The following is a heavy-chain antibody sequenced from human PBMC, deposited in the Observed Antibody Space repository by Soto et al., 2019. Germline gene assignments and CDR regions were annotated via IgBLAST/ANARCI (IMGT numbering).Heavy chain of an antibody. D-gene: IGHD2-15*01. J-gene: IGHJ3*02. CDR3: AKGYCSGGSCIDAFDI. Sequence: PGGSLRFSCAASGFTFSSYAMSWVRQAPGKGLEWVSAISGSGGSTYYADSVKGRFTISRDNSKNTLYLQMNSLRAEDTAVYYCAKGYCSGGSCIDAFDIWGQGTMVTVSS. CDR1: GFTFSSYA. V-gene: IGHV3-23*01. CDR2: ISGSGGST.